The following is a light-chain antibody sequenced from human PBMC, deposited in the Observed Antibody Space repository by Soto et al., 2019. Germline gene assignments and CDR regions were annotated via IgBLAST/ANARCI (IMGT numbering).Light chain of an antibody. Sequence: DVLMTQLPSTLSASVGDRVTITCRASQSINIWVAWYQQRPGKAPKLLIYDASSLERGVPSRFSGSGSGTEFTLTISSLQPDDFATYYCHQYNSYSPWTFGQGTKVDIK. CDR1: QSINIW. CDR2: DAS. V-gene: IGKV1-5*01. CDR3: HQYNSYSPWT. J-gene: IGKJ1*01.